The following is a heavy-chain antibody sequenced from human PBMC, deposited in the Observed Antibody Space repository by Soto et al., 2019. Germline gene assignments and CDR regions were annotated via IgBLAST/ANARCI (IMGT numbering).Heavy chain of an antibody. CDR3: ARGGGFSPFAY. D-gene: IGHD2-15*01. CDR2: VYHSGNT. CDR1: GGSVDSGTYY. J-gene: IGHJ4*02. V-gene: IGHV4-30-2*01. Sequence: QLQLQESGSRLVKPSQTLSLTCAVSGGSVDSGTYYWSWIRQPPGKGLEWIGYVYHSGNTYYNPSLQSRGTLSLDRSKNQVSLKLNSVTAADTAMYYCARGGGFSPFAYWGQGTLVTVSS.